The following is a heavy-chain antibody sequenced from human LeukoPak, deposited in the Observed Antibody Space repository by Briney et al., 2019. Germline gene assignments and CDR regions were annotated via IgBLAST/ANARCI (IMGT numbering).Heavy chain of an antibody. CDR1: GFTFSSYS. D-gene: IGHD3-22*01. Sequence: PGGSLRLSCAASGFTFSSYSMNWVRQAPGKGLEWVSSISSSSSYIYYADSVKGRFTISRDNAKNSLYLQMNSLRAEDTAVYYCARDSTVYHDSSGRAIDYWGQGTLVTVSS. V-gene: IGHV3-21*01. CDR3: ARDSTVYHDSSGRAIDY. J-gene: IGHJ4*02. CDR2: ISSSSSYI.